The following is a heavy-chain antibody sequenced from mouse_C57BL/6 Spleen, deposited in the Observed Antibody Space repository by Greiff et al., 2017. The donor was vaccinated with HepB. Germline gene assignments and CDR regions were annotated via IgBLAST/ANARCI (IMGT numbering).Heavy chain of an antibody. CDR1: GYAFSSYW. V-gene: IGHV1-80*01. J-gene: IGHJ2*01. D-gene: IGHD1-1*01. CDR3: ARKEVTTVVAPYFDY. CDR2: IYPGDGDT. Sequence: QVQLQQSGAELVKPGASVKISCKASGYAFSSYWMNWVKQRPGKGLEWIGQIYPGDGDTNYNGKFKGKATLTADKSSSTAYMQLRSLTSADSAVYFCARKEVTTVVAPYFDYWGQGTTLTVSS.